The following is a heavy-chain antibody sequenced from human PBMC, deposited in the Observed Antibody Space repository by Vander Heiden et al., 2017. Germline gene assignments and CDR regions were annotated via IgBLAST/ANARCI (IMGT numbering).Heavy chain of an antibody. CDR3: AKYHTVMVRGVLFDY. Sequence: EVQLLESGGGLVQPAGSLRLSCAASGFTFSSYAMSWVGQAPGKGLEWVSAISGSGGSTYYADSVKGRFTISRDNSKNTLYLQMNSLRAEDTAVYYCAKYHTVMVRGVLFDYWGQGTLVTVSS. D-gene: IGHD3-10*01. J-gene: IGHJ4*02. CDR1: GFTFSSYA. V-gene: IGHV3-23*01. CDR2: ISGSGGST.